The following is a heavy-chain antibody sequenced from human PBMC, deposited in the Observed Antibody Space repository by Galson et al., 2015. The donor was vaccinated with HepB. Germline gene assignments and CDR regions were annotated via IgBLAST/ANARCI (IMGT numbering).Heavy chain of an antibody. D-gene: IGHD2-15*01. J-gene: IGHJ5*02. V-gene: IGHV1-18*01. Sequence: SVKVSCKASGYTFSSYSITWVRQAPGQGLEWVGWVSPYNRDTNYAQKLQGRVTMTTDTSTNTAYLELRSLRSDDTAVYYCARGGLVVVVGATQNNWFDPWGQGTPVTVSS. CDR2: VSPYNRDT. CDR3: ARGGLVVVVGATQNNWFDP. CDR1: GYTFSSYS.